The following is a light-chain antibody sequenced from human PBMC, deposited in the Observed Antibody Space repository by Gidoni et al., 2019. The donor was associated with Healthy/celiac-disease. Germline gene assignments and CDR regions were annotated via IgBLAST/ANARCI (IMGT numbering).Light chain of an antibody. V-gene: IGLV1-40*01. CDR1: SSNIGAVYD. CDR3: QSYDSSLSGPVV. J-gene: IGLJ2*01. Sequence: QSVLTQPPSVSGAPGQRVPISCTGSSSNIGAVYDVHWYQQLPGTAPKLLIYGNSNRPSGVPDRFSGSKSGTSASLAITGLQAEDEADYYCQSYDSSLSGPVVFGGGTKLTVL. CDR2: GNS.